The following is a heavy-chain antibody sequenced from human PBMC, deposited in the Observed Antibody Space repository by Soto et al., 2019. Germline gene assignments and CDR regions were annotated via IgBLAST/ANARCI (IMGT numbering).Heavy chain of an antibody. CDR2: IYYSGST. V-gene: IGHV4-30-4*01. CDR3: AREISDPPFFDY. CDR1: GGSISSGDYY. Sequence: SETLSLTCTLSGGSISSGDYYWSWLRQPPGKGLEWIGYIYYSGSTYYNPSLKSRVTISVDTSKNQFSLKLSSVTAADTAVYYCAREISDPPFFDYWGQGTLVTVSS. J-gene: IGHJ4*02.